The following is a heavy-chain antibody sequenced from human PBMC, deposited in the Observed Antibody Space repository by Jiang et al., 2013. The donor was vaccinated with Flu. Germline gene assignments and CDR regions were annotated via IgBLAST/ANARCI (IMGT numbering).Heavy chain of an antibody. V-gene: IGHV7-4-1*02. CDR3: AISSAGDDLEYFDL. CDR1: GYRFTSYA. Sequence: QSGSELREPGASVKVSCKVSGYRFTSYAINWVRQAPGQGLEWMGWIDPNSGNPTYAQGFTGRFVLSLDTSVSTAYLQISSLKAEDTAVYYCAISSAGDDLEYFDLWGRGTLVTVSS. D-gene: IGHD3-16*01. J-gene: IGHJ2*01. CDR2: IDPNSGNP.